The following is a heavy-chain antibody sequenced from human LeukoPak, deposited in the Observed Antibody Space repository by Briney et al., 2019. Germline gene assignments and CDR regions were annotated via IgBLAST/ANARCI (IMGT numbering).Heavy chain of an antibody. CDR2: IYGSGDT. J-gene: IGHJ4*02. Sequence: GGSLRLSCAASGFTVSSNYMSWVRQAPGKGLEWVSIIYGSGDTCYADSVKGRFTISRDNSKNTLYLQMNSLRAEDTAVYFCVSGDYCSSTSCTENWGQGTLVTVSS. CDR3: VSGDYCSSTSCTEN. CDR1: GFTVSSNY. V-gene: IGHV3-66*01. D-gene: IGHD2-2*01.